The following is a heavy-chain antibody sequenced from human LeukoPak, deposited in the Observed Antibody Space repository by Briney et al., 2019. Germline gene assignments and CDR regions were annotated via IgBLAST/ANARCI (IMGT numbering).Heavy chain of an antibody. CDR1: GFTFKTVW. V-gene: IGHV3-15*01. CDR3: TTENYYLAY. D-gene: IGHD3-22*01. J-gene: IGHJ4*02. Sequence: GGSLRLSCAASGFTFKTVWMNWVRQAPGTGLEWVGRIKSNTDGGTTDYAAPVKGRLTISRDDSKDTLYLQMNSLKTEDTAVYYCTTENYYLAYWGQGTLVTVSS. CDR2: IKSNTDGGTT.